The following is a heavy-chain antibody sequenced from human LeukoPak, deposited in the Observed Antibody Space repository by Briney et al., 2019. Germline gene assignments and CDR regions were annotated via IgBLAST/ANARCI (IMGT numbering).Heavy chain of an antibody. D-gene: IGHD5-12*01. V-gene: IGHV1-2*02. J-gene: IGHJ3*02. CDR2: INPNSGGT. Sequence: GASVKVSCKASGYTFTGYYMHWVRQAPGQGLEWMGWINPNSGGTNYAQKFQGRVTMTRDTPISTAYMELSRLRSDDTAVYYCARGGRPRGYSGYDYANIWGQGTMVTVSS. CDR1: GYTFTGYY. CDR3: ARGGRPRGYSGYDYANI.